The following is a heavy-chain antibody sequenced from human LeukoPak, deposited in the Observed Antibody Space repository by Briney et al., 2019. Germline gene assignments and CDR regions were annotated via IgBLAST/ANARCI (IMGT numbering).Heavy chain of an antibody. V-gene: IGHV4-38-2*02. CDR2: IHHSGSS. Sequence: SETLSLTCAVSGYSISSGYNWGWVRQPPGKGLEWIGSIHHSGSSSYYPSLKSRLTISVDTSKNQFSLKLSSVTAADTAVYYCARDPGIYGSGSYDWGQGTLVTVSS. J-gene: IGHJ4*02. CDR3: ARDPGIYGSGSYD. D-gene: IGHD3-10*01. CDR1: GYSISSGYN.